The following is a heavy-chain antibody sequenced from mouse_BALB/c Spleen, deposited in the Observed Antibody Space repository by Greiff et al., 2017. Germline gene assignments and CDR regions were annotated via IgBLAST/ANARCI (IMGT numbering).Heavy chain of an antibody. Sequence: EVQLQQSGAELVRSGASVKLSCTASGFNIKDYYMHWVKQRPEQGLEWIGWIDPENGDTEYAPKFQGKATMTADTSSNTAYLQLSSLTSEDTAVYYCTEVRRRNYFDDWGQGTTLTVSS. V-gene: IGHV14-4*02. CDR1: GFNIKDYY. D-gene: IGHD2-14*01. CDR2: IDPENGDT. CDR3: TEVRRRNYFDD. J-gene: IGHJ2*01.